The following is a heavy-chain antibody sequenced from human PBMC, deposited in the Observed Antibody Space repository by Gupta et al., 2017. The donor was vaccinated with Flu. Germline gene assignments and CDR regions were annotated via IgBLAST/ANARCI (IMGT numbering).Heavy chain of an antibody. Sequence: EVQLVESGGGLVQPGRSLRLSCAASGFTFGDSPMSWVRQAPGKGLEWVGFIKRRIYGGTTEYAASVRGRFTISRDDSKNIVYLQMNSLKTEDTAIYYCNRDSEDFLSGYYPDSWGQGTLVTVSS. CDR2: IKRRIYGGTT. CDR1: GFTFGDSP. J-gene: IGHJ5*01. D-gene: IGHD3-3*01. CDR3: NRDSEDFLSGYYPDS. V-gene: IGHV3-49*04.